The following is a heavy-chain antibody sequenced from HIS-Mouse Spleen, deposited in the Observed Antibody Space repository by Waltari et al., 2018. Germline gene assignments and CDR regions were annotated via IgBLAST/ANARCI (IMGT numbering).Heavy chain of an antibody. CDR1: GGPISSSSYY. J-gene: IGHJ3*02. D-gene: IGHD3-10*01. CDR2: IYYSGST. V-gene: IGHV4-39*07. CDR3: AREFGLLPPISSRDYDAFDI. Sequence: QLQLQESGPGLVKPSETLSLTCPVSGGPISSSSYYWGWIRQPPGKGLEWIGSIYYSGSTYYNPSLKSRVTISVDTSKNQFSLKLSSVTAADTAVYYCAREFGLLPPISSRDYDAFDIWGQGTMVTVSS.